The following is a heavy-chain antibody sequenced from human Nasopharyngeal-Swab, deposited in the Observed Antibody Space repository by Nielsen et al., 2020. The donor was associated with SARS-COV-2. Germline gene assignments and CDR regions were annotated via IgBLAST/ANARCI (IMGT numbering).Heavy chain of an antibody. CDR2: IDSDDDK. D-gene: IGHD6-19*01. CDR3: ARIPGYSSGWYSGGMDV. Sequence: SGPPLVNPTQSLSIICTYSGFSLRPSGMCVIWILPLTGKALEWLALIDSDDDKYYITSLKTRLTISKDTSKNQVVLTMTNMDPVDTATYYCARIPGYSSGWYSGGMDVWGQGTTVTVSS. V-gene: IGHV2-70*01. J-gene: IGHJ6*02. CDR1: GFSLRPSGMC.